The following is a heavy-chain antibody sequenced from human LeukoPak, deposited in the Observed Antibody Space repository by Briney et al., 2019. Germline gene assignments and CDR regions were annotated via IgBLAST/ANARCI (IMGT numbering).Heavy chain of an antibody. Sequence: PGGSLRLSCAASGFTFSSYAMSWVRQAPGKGLEWVSAISGGGGSTYYADSVKGRFTISRDNSKNTLYLQMNSLRAEDTAVYYCAKGFTMVRGVIGFLYGMDVWGQGTTVTVSS. J-gene: IGHJ6*02. CDR2: ISGGGGST. CDR3: AKGFTMVRGVIGFLYGMDV. CDR1: GFTFSSYA. V-gene: IGHV3-23*01. D-gene: IGHD3-10*01.